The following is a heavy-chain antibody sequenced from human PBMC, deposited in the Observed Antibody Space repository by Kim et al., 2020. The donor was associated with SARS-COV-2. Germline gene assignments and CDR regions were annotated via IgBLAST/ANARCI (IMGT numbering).Heavy chain of an antibody. J-gene: IGHJ4*02. V-gene: IGHV3-53*01. CDR3: ASSYDILPGTDY. CDR2: IYSGGST. CDR1: GFTVSSNY. Sequence: GGSLRLSCAASGFTVSSNYMSWVRQAPGKGLEWVSVIYSGGSTYYADSVKGRFTISRDNSKNTLYLQMNSLRAEDTAVYYCASSYDILPGTDYWGQGTLVTVSS. D-gene: IGHD3-9*01.